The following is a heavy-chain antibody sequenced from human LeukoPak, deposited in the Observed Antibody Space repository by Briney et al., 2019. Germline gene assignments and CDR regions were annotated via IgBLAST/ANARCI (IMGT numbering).Heavy chain of an antibody. D-gene: IGHD2-2*01. Sequence: SETLSLTCTVSGGSISSYYWSWIRQPAGKGLEWIGRIYTSGSTNYNPSLKSRVTMSVDTSKNQFSLKLSSVTAADTAVYYCARGYCSSTTCSGVGYLDAWGKGTTVTVSS. V-gene: IGHV4-4*07. CDR3: ARGYCSSTTCSGVGYLDA. CDR2: IYTSGST. J-gene: IGHJ6*03. CDR1: GGSISSYY.